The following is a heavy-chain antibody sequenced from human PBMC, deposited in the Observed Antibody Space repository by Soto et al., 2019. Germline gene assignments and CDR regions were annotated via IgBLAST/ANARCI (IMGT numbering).Heavy chain of an antibody. CDR1: GGSVSSGSYY. Sequence: SETLSLTCTVSGGSVSSGSYYWSWIRQPPGKGLEWIGYIYYSGSTNYNPSLKSRVTISVDTSKNQFSLKLSSVTAADTAVYYCAREVLMVYATSYYFDYWGQGTLVTVSS. CDR2: IYYSGST. V-gene: IGHV4-61*01. J-gene: IGHJ4*02. D-gene: IGHD2-8*01. CDR3: AREVLMVYATSYYFDY.